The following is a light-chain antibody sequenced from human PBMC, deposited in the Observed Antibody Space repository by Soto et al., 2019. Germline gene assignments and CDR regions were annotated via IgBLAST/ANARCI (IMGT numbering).Light chain of an antibody. CDR1: QSVGSY. V-gene: IGKV3-11*01. Sequence: EIVLTQSPVTLSLSPGDRATLSCRASQSVGSYLAWFQQKPGQAPRLLIHGASNRATGIPARFSGSGSGTDFTLTIRSLEPEDFAVYYCQQRSSWPPWTFGQGTKVEIK. J-gene: IGKJ1*01. CDR3: QQRSSWPPWT. CDR2: GAS.